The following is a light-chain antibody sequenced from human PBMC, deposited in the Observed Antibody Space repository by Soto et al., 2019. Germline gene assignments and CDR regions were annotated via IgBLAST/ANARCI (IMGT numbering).Light chain of an antibody. CDR1: SGHSSYA. V-gene: IGLV4-69*01. CDR2: LNSDGSH. CDR3: QTWGTGVV. Sequence: QLLLTQSPSASASLGASVKLTCTLSSGHSSYAIAWHQQQPEKGPRHLMKLNSDGSHSKGDGIPDRFSGSSSGAERYLTISSLQSEDEADYYCQTWGTGVVFGGGTKLTVL. J-gene: IGLJ2*01.